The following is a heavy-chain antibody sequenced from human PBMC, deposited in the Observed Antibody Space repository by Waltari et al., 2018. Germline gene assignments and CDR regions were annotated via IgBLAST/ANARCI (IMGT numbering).Heavy chain of an antibody. CDR1: GYTFTSYY. D-gene: IGHD2-15*01. CDR2: INPSGGST. J-gene: IGHJ4*02. Sequence: QVQLVQSGAEVKKPGASVKVSCKASGYTFTSYYMHWVRQAPGQGLEWMGIINPSGGSTSYAQKFQGRVTMTRDTSTSTVYMELSSVTAADTAVYYCARAYRVVVLIDYWGQGTLVTVSS. CDR3: ARAYRVVVLIDY. V-gene: IGHV1-46*01.